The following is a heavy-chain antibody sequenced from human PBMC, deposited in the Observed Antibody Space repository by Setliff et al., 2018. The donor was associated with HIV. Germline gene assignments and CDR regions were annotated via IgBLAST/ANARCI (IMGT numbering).Heavy chain of an antibody. CDR1: GGPISSSSYY. J-gene: IGHJ4*02. CDR2: IYSGGTT. V-gene: IGHV4-39*07. Sequence: SETLSLTCTVSGGPISSSSYYWGWIRQPPGKGLEWIGNIYSGGTTYYNSSLRSRVTISVDTSKNQFSLKLRSVTAADTAVYYCVSGPLSGYGYYFDYWGQGALVTVSS. D-gene: IGHD3-3*01. CDR3: VSGPLSGYGYYFDY.